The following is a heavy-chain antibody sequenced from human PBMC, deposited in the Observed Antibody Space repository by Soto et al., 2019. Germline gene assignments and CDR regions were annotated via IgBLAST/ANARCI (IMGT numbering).Heavy chain of an antibody. CDR2: ISYDGSNK. Sequence: GGSLRLSCVASGFTFSSYGMHWVRQAPGKGLEWVAVISYDGSNKYYADSVKGRFTISRDNSTDTLYLQMNSLRTGDTAVYYCAKGGSSWFLIDYWGQGTLVTVSS. D-gene: IGHD6-13*01. J-gene: IGHJ4*02. CDR3: AKGGSSWFLIDY. V-gene: IGHV3-30*18. CDR1: GFTFSSYG.